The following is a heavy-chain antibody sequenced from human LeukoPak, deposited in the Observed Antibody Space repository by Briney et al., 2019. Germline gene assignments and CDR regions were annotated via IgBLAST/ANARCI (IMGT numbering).Heavy chain of an antibody. CDR2: ISYSGST. D-gene: IGHD5-18*01. V-gene: IGHV4-59*01. J-gene: IGHJ6*03. Sequence: SETLSLTCTVSGGSINSYYWSWIRQTPGGGLEWIGYISYSGSTNYNPSLRSRVPISVDTPKNQFSLKLSSVTAVDTAVYYCARQRGYSYAQADYYYYMDVWGKGTTVTVS. CDR3: ARQRGYSYAQADYYYYMDV. CDR1: GGSINSYY.